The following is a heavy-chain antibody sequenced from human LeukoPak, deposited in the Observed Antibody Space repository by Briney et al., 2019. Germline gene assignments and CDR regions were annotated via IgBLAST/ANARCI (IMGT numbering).Heavy chain of an antibody. CDR1: GFIFSNYA. CDR3: AKDDSATATTRRAFDI. D-gene: IGHD4-11*01. CDR2: ICGSGGNT. J-gene: IGHJ3*02. V-gene: IGHV3-23*01. Sequence: PGGSLRLSCAASGFIFSNYAMSWVRQAPGKGLEWVSGICGSGGNTYYADSVKGRFTVSRDNSKNTLYLQMNSLRAEDTAVYYCAKDDSATATTRRAFDIWGQGTMVTVSS.